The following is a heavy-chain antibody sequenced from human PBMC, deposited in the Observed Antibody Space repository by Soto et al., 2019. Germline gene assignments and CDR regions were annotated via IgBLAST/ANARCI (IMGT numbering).Heavy chain of an antibody. D-gene: IGHD4-17*01. V-gene: IGHV3-48*02. Sequence: EVQLVESGGGLVQPGGSLRLSCAASGFTFSSYSMNWVRQGPGKGLEWVSYISSSSSTIYYADSVKGRFTISRDNAKNSLYLQMNSLRDEDTAVYYCARENYGDYLNWFDPWGQGTLVTVSS. CDR1: GFTFSSYS. CDR2: ISSSSSTI. J-gene: IGHJ5*02. CDR3: ARENYGDYLNWFDP.